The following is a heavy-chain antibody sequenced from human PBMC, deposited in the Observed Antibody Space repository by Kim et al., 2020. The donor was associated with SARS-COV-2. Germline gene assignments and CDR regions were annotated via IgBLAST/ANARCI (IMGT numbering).Heavy chain of an antibody. V-gene: IGHV6-1*01. D-gene: IGHD5-18*01. CDR3: ARADTGYSYGQVPYYFDY. J-gene: IGHJ4*02. CDR2: TYYRSKWYN. CDR1: GDSVSSNSAA. Sequence: SQTLSLTCAISGDSVSSNSAAWNWIRQSPSRGLEWLGRTYYRSKWYNDYAVSVKSRITINPDTSKNQFSLQLNSVTPEDTAVYYCARADTGYSYGQVPYYFDYWGQGTLVTVSS.